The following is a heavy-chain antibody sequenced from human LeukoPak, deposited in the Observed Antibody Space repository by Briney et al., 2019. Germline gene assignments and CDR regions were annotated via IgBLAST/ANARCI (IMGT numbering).Heavy chain of an antibody. CDR2: ISGSGGST. V-gene: IGHV3-23*01. J-gene: IGHJ4*02. CDR3: AKDVNPGYYDSSGYYY. Sequence: GGSLRLSCAASGFTFSSYAMTWVRQAPGRGLEWVSAISGSGGSTYYADSVKGRFTISRDNSKNTLYLQMNSLRAEDTAVYYCAKDVNPGYYDSSGYYYWGQGTLVTVSS. D-gene: IGHD3-22*01. CDR1: GFTFSSYA.